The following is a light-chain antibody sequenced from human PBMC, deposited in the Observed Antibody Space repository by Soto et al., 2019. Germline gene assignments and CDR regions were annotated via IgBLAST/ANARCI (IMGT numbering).Light chain of an antibody. CDR3: MQGTHWPRT. CDR1: QSLVHSDGNTY. CDR2: RVS. J-gene: IGKJ1*01. Sequence: DVVMTQSPVALPVTLGQPASSSCRSTQSLVHSDGNTYLNWFHQRPGQSPRRLLYRVSNRDSGVPDKFSGSGSGTNFSLKISWVEADDVGVYYCMQGTHWPRTFGQGTKVDNK. V-gene: IGKV2-30*02.